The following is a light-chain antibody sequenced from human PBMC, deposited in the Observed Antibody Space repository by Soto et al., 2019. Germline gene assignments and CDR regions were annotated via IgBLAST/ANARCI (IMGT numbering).Light chain of an antibody. J-gene: IGLJ1*01. V-gene: IGLV2-14*01. CDR3: SSYTSSSTLGV. CDR2: DVS. CDR1: SSGVGGYRY. Sequence: QSALTQPASVSGSPGQSITISCTGTSSGVGGYRYVSWYQQHPGKAPKLMIYDVSNRPSGVSNRFSGSKSGNTASLTISGLQAEDEADYYCSSYTSSSTLGVFGTGTKVTVL.